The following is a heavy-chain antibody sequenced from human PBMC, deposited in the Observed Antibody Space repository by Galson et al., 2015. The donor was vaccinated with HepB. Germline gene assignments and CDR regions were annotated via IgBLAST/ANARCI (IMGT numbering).Heavy chain of an antibody. CDR2: ISGSGGST. CDR1: GFTFSSYA. D-gene: IGHD3-16*02. V-gene: IGHV3-23*01. J-gene: IGHJ2*01. CDR3: AGTWGSYRYMSWYFDL. Sequence: SLRLSCAASGFTFSSYAMSWVRQAPGKGLEWVSAISGSGGSTYYADSVKGRFTISRDNSKNTLYLQMNSLRAEDTAVYYCAGTWGSYRYMSWYFDLWGRGTLVTVSS.